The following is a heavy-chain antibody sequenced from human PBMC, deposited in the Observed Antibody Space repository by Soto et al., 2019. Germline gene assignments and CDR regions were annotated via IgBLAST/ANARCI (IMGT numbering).Heavy chain of an antibody. CDR3: ARGNLSFHFDS. CDR1: GFNFGFFG. J-gene: IGHJ4*02. D-gene: IGHD1-26*01. V-gene: IGHV3-30*03. CDR2: ISGDGINT. Sequence: QMQLVESGGDVVQPGKSLRLSCAATGFNFGFFGMHWVRQAPGKGLEWVAFISGDGINTQYADSVRGRFTLSRDYSRKTMYLQMDSLRDVDTALYYCARGNLSFHFDSWGLGTLVTVSS.